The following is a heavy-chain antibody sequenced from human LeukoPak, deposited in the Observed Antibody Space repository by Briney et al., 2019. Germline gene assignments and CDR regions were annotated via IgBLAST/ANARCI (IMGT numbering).Heavy chain of an antibody. CDR2: IYYSGST. Sequence: SETLSLTCTVSGGSISSYYWSWIRQPPGKGLEWIGYIYYSGSTNYNPSLESRVTISVDTSKNQFSLKLSSVTAADTAVYYCARGGYYLRYWGQGTLVTVSS. CDR3: ARGGYYLRY. V-gene: IGHV4-59*01. J-gene: IGHJ4*02. D-gene: IGHD3-22*01. CDR1: GGSISSYY.